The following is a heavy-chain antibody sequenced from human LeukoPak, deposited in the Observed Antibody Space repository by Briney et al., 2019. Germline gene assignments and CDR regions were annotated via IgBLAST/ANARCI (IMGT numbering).Heavy chain of an antibody. CDR1: GYTFTSYC. CDR2: ISTYNGNT. V-gene: IGHV1-18*01. D-gene: IGHD2-2*01. Sequence: GASVTVSCKASGYTFTSYCISWVRQAPGQGLEWMGWISTYNGNTNYVQRLQGRVTMTTDTSTSTAYMELGSLRSDNTAVYFCARVKVPAATTFYYYYMDVWGTGTTVTVSS. CDR3: ARVKVPAATTFYYYYMDV. J-gene: IGHJ6*03.